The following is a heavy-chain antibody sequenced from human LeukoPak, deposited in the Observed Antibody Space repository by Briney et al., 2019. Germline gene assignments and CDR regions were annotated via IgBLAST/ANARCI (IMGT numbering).Heavy chain of an antibody. J-gene: IGHJ4*01. CDR3: IIEVQVRASASLGL. CDR1: GFTISGFW. V-gene: IGHV3-74*01. CDR2: MNSAGTTI. D-gene: IGHD1-1*01. Sequence: GGSLRLSCAASGFTISGFWMHWVRQVPGGGLVWVARMNSAGTTINYADSVKGRFTISRDNVRNTLHLQMNNLSLEDTAVYFCIIEVQVRASASLGLWGRGTLVTVS.